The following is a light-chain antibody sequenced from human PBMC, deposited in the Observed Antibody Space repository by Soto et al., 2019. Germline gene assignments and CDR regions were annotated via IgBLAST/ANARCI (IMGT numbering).Light chain of an antibody. CDR2: DVS. CDR1: SSDVGGYSY. V-gene: IGLV2-11*01. J-gene: IGLJ1*01. Sequence: QSALTQPRSVSGSPGQSVTISCTGTSSDVGGYSYVSWYQHHPGKAPKLMIYDVSKRPSGVPDRFSGSKSGNTASLTISGLQAEDEADYYCCSYAGSYTYVFGTGTKVTVL. CDR3: CSYAGSYTYV.